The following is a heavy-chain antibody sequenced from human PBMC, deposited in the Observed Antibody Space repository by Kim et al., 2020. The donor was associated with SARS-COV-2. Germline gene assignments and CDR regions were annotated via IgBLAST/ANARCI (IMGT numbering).Heavy chain of an antibody. CDR2: FSTNGGTT. CDR1: GFTFSSNA. J-gene: IGHJ4*02. V-gene: IGHV3-64D*06. CDR3: VRDSYSISGRF. Sequence: GGSLRLSCSASGFTFSSNAIHWVRQAPGKGLEYVSAFSTNGGTTYYADSVKDRSTISRDNSKNTVYFQMSSLRVEDTALYYCVRDSYSISGRFWGQGTLVTVSS. D-gene: IGHD6-6*01.